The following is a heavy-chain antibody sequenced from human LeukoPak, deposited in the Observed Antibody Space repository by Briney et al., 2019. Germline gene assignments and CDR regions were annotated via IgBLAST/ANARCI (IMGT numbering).Heavy chain of an antibody. CDR1: GGSISGYY. J-gene: IGHJ4*02. CDR3: ARGGKFYVN. D-gene: IGHD2-15*01. V-gene: IGHV4-59*08. CDR2: ISDSGSA. Sequence: PSETLSLTCSVSGGSISGYYWSWIRQPPGKGPEWIGYISDSGSANNNPSLKSRVTISLDTSKNQFSLNLSSVTASDTAVYYCARGGKFYVNWGLGTLVTVSS.